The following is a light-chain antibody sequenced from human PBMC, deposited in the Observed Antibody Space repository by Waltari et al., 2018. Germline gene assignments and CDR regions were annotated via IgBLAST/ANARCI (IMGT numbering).Light chain of an antibody. CDR1: QSISSN. CDR2: GAS. Sequence: EIVMTQSPAILSVSPGEGATLSCRASQSISSNLAWYQQKPGQAPRLLIYGASTRATGIPYKFTGSGSGIEFSLTISSLQPEDFAIYYCQQYSKWPPLTFGGGTRVEI. CDR3: QQYSKWPPLT. V-gene: IGKV3-15*01. J-gene: IGKJ4*01.